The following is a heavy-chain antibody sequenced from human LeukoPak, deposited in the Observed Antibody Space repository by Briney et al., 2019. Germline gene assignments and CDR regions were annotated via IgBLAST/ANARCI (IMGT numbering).Heavy chain of an antibody. CDR2: IYYSGST. CDR3: AMTYYGFWSGYYAPYYFDY. Sequence: SETLSLTCTVSGGSISSSSYYWGWIRQPPGKGLEWIGSIYYSGSTDYNPSLKSRVTISVDTSKNQFSLKLNSLTAADTAVYYCAMTYYGFWSGYYAPYYFDYWGQGTLVTVSS. CDR1: GGSISSSSYY. V-gene: IGHV4-39*01. J-gene: IGHJ4*02. D-gene: IGHD3-3*01.